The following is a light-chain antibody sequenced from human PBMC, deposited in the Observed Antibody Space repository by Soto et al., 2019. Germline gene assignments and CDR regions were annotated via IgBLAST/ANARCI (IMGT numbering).Light chain of an antibody. V-gene: IGKV3-20*01. CDR2: DAS. CDR1: QTINYSY. J-gene: IGKJ3*01. CDR3: QQYGASPFP. Sequence: EIVLTQSPGTLSLSPGERATLSCRASQTINYSYLAWYQQKPGQAPRLLIYDASSRATGIPDRFSGRGSGTDFTLTISRLEPEDFAVYYCQQYGASPFPFGPGTKVDIK.